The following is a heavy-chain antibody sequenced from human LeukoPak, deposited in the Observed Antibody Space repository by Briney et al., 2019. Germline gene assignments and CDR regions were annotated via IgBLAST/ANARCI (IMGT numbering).Heavy chain of an antibody. CDR3: ARDQEAFDY. V-gene: IGHV1-46*01. Sequence: ASVKVSCKASGYSFTSNYIHRVRQAPGQGLEWMGMIYPRDGSTSYAQKFQGRVTVTRDTSTSTVHMELSGLRSEDTAVYYCARDQEAFDYWGQGTLVTVSS. CDR1: GYSFTSNY. CDR2: IYPRDGST. J-gene: IGHJ4*02.